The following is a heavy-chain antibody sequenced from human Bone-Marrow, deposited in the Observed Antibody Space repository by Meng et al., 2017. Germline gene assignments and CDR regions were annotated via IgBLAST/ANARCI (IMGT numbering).Heavy chain of an antibody. CDR2: IYSGGTT. CDR3: ARVLRGWGYFDY. J-gene: IGHJ4*02. CDR1: GFSVSSSY. V-gene: IGHV3-53*02. Sequence: EGQVVETGGGLIQPGGSLRLSWAASGFSVSSSYMGWVRQAPGKGPEWVSVIYSGGTTYYADSVKGRFTISRDNSRNTLYLQVNSLRAEDTAVYYCARVLRGWGYFDYWGQGTLVTVSS. D-gene: IGHD3-10*01.